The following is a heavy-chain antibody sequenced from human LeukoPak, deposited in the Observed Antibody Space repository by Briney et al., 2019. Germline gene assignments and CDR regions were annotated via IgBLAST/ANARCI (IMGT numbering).Heavy chain of an antibody. J-gene: IGHJ3*02. Sequence: SETLSLTCAVYGGSFSGYYWIWVRQSPGKGLEWIGNINDSGSSNYHPSLKSRVTISLDTSKTQFSLQLTSVTSADTAVYFCARYVPDYGDYSGGFDIWGQGTMVTVSS. CDR3: ARYVPDYGDYSGGFDI. CDR1: GGSFSGYY. CDR2: INDSGSS. D-gene: IGHD4-17*01. V-gene: IGHV4-34*01.